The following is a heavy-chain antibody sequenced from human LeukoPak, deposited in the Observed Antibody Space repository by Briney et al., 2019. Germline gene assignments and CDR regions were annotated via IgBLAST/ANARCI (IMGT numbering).Heavy chain of an antibody. CDR2: VSGSGGAT. CDR1: GFTFDNYA. CDR3: AKNRGGTYKYYMDV. Sequence: GGSLRLSCAASGFTFDNYAMSWVRQAPGMGLEWLSYVSGSGGATYYAASVKGRFTISRDNSKNTVYLQMGSLRAEDTAVYYCAKNRGGTYKYYMDVWGNGTTVTVSS. J-gene: IGHJ6*03. D-gene: IGHD1-1*01. V-gene: IGHV3-23*01.